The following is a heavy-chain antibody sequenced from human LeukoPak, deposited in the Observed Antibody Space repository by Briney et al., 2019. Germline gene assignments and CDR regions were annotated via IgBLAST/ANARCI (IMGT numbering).Heavy chain of an antibody. CDR1: GSTFDDYA. CDR2: ISRDGGST. Sequence: GGSLRLSCAASGSTFDDYAMHWVRQAPGKGLEWVSLISRDGGSTYYADSVKGRFTISRDDSKNSLYLQMNSLRTEDTALYYCAKDIGYSSSWYDGGVFDYWGQGTLVTVSS. D-gene: IGHD6-13*01. J-gene: IGHJ4*02. CDR3: AKDIGYSSSWYDGGVFDY. V-gene: IGHV3-43*02.